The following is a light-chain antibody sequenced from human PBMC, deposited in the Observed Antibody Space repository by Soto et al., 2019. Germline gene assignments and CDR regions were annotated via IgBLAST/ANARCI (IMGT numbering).Light chain of an antibody. V-gene: IGKV3-15*01. CDR3: QQYNNWPPIT. CDR1: QGIGDT. CDR2: GAS. Sequence: EVVMTQSPATLSVSPGEGVTLSCRASQGIGDTLAWYQHKPGQTPRLLIYGASTRATDMPGTFSGRGSGTDFTLTISSLQSEDFGVYYCQQYNNWPPITFGQGTRLEIK. J-gene: IGKJ5*01.